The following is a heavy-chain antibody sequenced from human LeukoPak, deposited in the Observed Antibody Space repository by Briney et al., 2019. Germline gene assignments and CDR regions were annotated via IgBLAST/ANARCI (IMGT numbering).Heavy chain of an antibody. Sequence: ASVKVSCTASGYTFTTSDINWVRQATGQGLEWMGWMNPNSGKTGSAQKFQGRLTMTKNTSTSTAYMEVTGLKFEDTATYYCARGRPGPAGAGTYDFWGQGTLITVSS. D-gene: IGHD6-13*01. CDR2: MNPNSGKT. CDR1: GYTFTTSD. J-gene: IGHJ4*02. CDR3: ARGRPGPAGAGTYDF. V-gene: IGHV1-8*01.